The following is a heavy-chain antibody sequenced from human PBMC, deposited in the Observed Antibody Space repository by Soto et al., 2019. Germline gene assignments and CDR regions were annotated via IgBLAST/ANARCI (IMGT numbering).Heavy chain of an antibody. CDR1: GFTVSRNY. CDR2: SYSGGTT. Sequence: PGGSLRLSCAASGFTVSRNYVSWVRQAPGKGLAWVSLSYSGGTTDYADSVKGRFTISRDNSKNTLYLQMNSLRAEDTAVYYCAKATLRVVHPLVFDYWGQGSLVTVSS. CDR3: AKATLRVVHPLVFDY. D-gene: IGHD3-3*01. V-gene: IGHV3-53*01. J-gene: IGHJ4*02.